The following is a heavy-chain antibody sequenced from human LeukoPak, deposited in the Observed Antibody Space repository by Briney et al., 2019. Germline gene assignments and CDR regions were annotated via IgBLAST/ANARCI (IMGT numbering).Heavy chain of an antibody. V-gene: IGHV1-2*06. Sequence: GASVAVSCKASGYTFSNHYIHWVRHAPGQGLEWMGRINPNTADTNYAQKFRGRVTLTGDTSIGTAYMELSSLRSDDTAVYYCARGDTVATTGVVYYHFFMDVWGTGTTVTVSS. D-gene: IGHD5-12*01. CDR1: GYTFSNHY. J-gene: IGHJ6*03. CDR2: INPNTADT. CDR3: ARGDTVATTGVVYYHFFMDV.